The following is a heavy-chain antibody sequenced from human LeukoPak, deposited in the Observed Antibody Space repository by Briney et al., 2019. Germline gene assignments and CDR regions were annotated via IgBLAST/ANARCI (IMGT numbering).Heavy chain of an antibody. J-gene: IGHJ6*03. V-gene: IGHV3-7*01. D-gene: IGHD6-19*01. CDR3: ARDSSGWPGFYYYYYMDV. Sequence: GGSLRLSCAASGFTFSNYWMSWVRQAPGNGPEWVANIKEDESEKNYVNSVKDRFTISRDNAKNSLYLQMNSVRAEDTAVYYCARDSSGWPGFYYYYYMDVWGKGTTVTVSS. CDR1: GFTFSNYW. CDR2: IKEDESEK.